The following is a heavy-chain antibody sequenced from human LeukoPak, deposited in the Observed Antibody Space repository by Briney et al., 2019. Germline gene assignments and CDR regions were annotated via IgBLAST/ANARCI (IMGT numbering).Heavy chain of an antibody. CDR2: IYTSGST. V-gene: IGHV4-59*10. J-gene: IGHJ4*02. CDR1: GGSFSSYY. Sequence: SETLSLTCAVYGGSFSSYYWSWIRQPAGKGLEWIGRIYTSGSTNYNPSLKSRVTMSVDTSKNQFSLKLSSVTAADTAVYYCARVVDDFWSGYYLDYWGQGTLVTVSS. D-gene: IGHD3-3*01. CDR3: ARVVDDFWSGYYLDY.